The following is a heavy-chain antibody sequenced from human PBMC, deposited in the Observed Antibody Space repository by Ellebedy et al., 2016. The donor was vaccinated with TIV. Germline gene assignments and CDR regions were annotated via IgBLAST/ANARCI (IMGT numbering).Heavy chain of an antibody. CDR3: ARSSGWDRFDY. CDR1: GGSISSSSYY. V-gene: IGHV4-39*07. J-gene: IGHJ4*02. D-gene: IGHD6-19*01. Sequence: MPSETLSLTCTVSGGSISSSSYYWGWIRQPPGKGLEWIGSIYYSGNTYYNPSPKSRVTIAVDTSKKQISLKLSSVTAADTAVYYCARSSGWDRFDYWGQGTLVTVSS. CDR2: IYYSGNT.